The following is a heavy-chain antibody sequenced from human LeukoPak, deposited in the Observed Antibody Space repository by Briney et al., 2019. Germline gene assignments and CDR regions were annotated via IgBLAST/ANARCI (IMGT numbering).Heavy chain of an antibody. J-gene: IGHJ4*02. CDR1: GFTFSSYW. V-gene: IGHV3-48*01. Sequence: GGSLRLSCAASGFTFSSYWMNWARQAPGKGLEWVSYISSSSSTIYYADSVKGRFTISRDNAKNSLYLQMNSLRAEDTAVYYCARGAYYYEDWGQGTLVTVSS. D-gene: IGHD3-22*01. CDR3: ARGAYYYED. CDR2: ISSSSSTI.